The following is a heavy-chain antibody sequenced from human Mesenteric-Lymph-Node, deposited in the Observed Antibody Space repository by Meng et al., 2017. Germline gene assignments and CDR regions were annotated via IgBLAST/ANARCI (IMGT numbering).Heavy chain of an antibody. V-gene: IGHV1-18*04. CDR3: ARDDLVSSHNNNWFDP. CDR2: ISAYNGNT. Sequence: ASVKVSCKASGYTFAGHYMHWVRQAPGQGLEWMGWISAYNGNTNYAQKLQGRVTMTTDTSTSTAYMGLRSLRSDDTAVYYCARDDLVSSHNNNWFDPWGQGTLVTAS. D-gene: IGHD3-16*02. J-gene: IGHJ5*02. CDR1: GYTFAGHY.